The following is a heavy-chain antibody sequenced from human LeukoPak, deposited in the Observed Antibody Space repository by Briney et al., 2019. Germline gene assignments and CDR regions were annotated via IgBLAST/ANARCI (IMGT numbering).Heavy chain of an antibody. J-gene: IGHJ4*02. CDR3: ARDRDDSGSWEIFFDF. V-gene: IGHV3-53*01. CDR1: GFPVSSYY. D-gene: IGHD3-10*01. Sequence: PGGSLRLACAASGFPVSSYYMSWCRQAPGKGLEWVSVLYSGGSTYYADSVKGRFTISRDNSKSTLYLQMNSLRADDTAVYYCARDRDDSGSWEIFFDFWGQGTLVTVSS. CDR2: LYSGGST.